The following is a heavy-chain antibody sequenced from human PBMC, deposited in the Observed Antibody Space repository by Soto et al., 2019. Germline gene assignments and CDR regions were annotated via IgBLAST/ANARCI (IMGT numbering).Heavy chain of an antibody. D-gene: IGHD3-10*01. V-gene: IGHV3-30*18. Sequence: LXLSCASSGFTFSSHVMHWLLQAPGKGLEWVAVISYDGSNKYYADSVKGRFTISRDNSKNTLYLQMNSLRAEDTAVYYCAKDESYYGSGTFDYWGQGTLVTVSS. J-gene: IGHJ4*02. CDR1: GFTFSSHV. CDR3: AKDESYYGSGTFDY. CDR2: ISYDGSNK.